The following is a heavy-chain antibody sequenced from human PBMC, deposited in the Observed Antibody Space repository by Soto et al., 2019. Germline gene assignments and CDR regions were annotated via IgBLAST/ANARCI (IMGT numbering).Heavy chain of an antibody. CDR2: ICYSGST. CDR3: ARDSKSSTVTDYLYYYMDV. CDR1: GGSISSGVHC. J-gene: IGHJ6*03. Sequence: NPSETLSLTCTVSGGSISSGVHCWSWIRQHPEKGLEWIGYICYSGSTYYNPSLKSRVTISVDTSKNQFSLKVTSVTAADTAMYYCARDSKSSTVTDYLYYYMDVWGTGTTVTVS. V-gene: IGHV4-31*03. D-gene: IGHD4-4*01.